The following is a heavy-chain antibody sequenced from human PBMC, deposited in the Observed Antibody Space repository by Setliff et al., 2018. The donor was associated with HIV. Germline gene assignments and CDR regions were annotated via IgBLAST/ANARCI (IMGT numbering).Heavy chain of an antibody. J-gene: IGHJ4*02. CDR2: IYTGGST. Sequence: GGSLRLSCAASGFTVSTNYMSWVRQAPGRGLEWVSIIYTGGSTYYADSVKGRFTISRDNAKNTLYLQMNSLRAEDTAVYYCARDLSYDYDRSSDTFDYWGQGTLVTVSS. CDR3: ARDLSYDYDRSSDTFDY. CDR1: GFTVSTNY. D-gene: IGHD3-22*01. V-gene: IGHV3-66*01.